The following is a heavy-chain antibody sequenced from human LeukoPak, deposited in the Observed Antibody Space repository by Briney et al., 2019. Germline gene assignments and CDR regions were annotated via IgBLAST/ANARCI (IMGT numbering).Heavy chain of an antibody. D-gene: IGHD5/OR15-5a*01. CDR2: ISSSSSTI. Sequence: GGSLRLSCAASGFTFSSYSMNWVRQAPGKGLEWVSYISSSSSTIYYADSVKGRFTISRDNAKNSLYLQMNSLRAEDTAVYYCARDGGSVNYYYGIDVWGQGTTVTVSS. CDR3: ARDGGSVNYYYGIDV. J-gene: IGHJ6*02. CDR1: GFTFSSYS. V-gene: IGHV3-48*01.